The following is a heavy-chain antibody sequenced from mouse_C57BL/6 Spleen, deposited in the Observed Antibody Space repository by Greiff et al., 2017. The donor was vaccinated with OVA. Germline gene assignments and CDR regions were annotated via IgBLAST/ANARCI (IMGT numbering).Heavy chain of an antibody. CDR1: GFTFSNYW. Sequence: EVKVEESGGGLVQPGGSMKLSCVASGFTFSNYWMNWVRQSPEKGLEWVAQIRLKSDNYATHYAESVKGRFTISRDEYKSSVYLQMNKLRAEDTGIYYCTGYDYEAWCAYWGQGTLVTVSA. CDR2: IRLKSDNYAT. CDR3: TGYDYEAWCAY. J-gene: IGHJ3*01. D-gene: IGHD2-4*01. V-gene: IGHV6-3*01.